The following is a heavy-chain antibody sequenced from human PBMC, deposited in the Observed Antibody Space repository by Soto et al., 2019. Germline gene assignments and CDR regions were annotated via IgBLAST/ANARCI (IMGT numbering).Heavy chain of an antibody. V-gene: IGHV3-23*01. J-gene: IGHJ6*02. CDR1: GFTFSSYA. D-gene: IGHD2-15*01. Sequence: GGSLRLSCAASGFTFSSYAMSWVRQAPGKGLEWVSAISGSGGSTYYADSVKGRFTISRDNSKNTLYLQMNSLRAEDTAVYYCAKSVGGNVYYYGMDVWGQGTTVTVSS. CDR2: ISGSGGST. CDR3: AKSVGGNVYYYGMDV.